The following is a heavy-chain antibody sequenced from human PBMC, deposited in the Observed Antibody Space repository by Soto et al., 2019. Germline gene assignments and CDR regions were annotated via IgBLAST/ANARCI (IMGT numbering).Heavy chain of an antibody. Sequence: QVQLVESGGGVVQPGRSLRLSCAASGFTFSSYAMHWVRQAPGKGLEWVAVISYDGSNKYYADSVKGRFTISRDNSKNTLYLQMNSLRAEDTAVYYCAREFARDCTNGVCYLGYFDYWGQGTLVTVSS. CDR1: GFTFSSYA. V-gene: IGHV3-30-3*01. J-gene: IGHJ4*02. CDR2: ISYDGSNK. D-gene: IGHD2-8*01. CDR3: AREFARDCTNGVCYLGYFDY.